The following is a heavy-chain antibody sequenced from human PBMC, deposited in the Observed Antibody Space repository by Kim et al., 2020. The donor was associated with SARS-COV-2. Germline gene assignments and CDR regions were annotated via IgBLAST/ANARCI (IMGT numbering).Heavy chain of an antibody. CDR2: ISIDGGTR. Sequence: GGSLRLSCAASGFTVSSYWMNWVRQAPGKGLVWVSRISIDGGTRDYADSVKGRFTISRDSAKNTLFLDLNSLRADDTAVYYCARRRATPYGNSFDSWGRGTLVIVSS. V-gene: IGHV3-74*01. J-gene: IGHJ5*01. CDR3: ARRRATPYGNSFDS. CDR1: GFTVSSYW. D-gene: IGHD1-7*01.